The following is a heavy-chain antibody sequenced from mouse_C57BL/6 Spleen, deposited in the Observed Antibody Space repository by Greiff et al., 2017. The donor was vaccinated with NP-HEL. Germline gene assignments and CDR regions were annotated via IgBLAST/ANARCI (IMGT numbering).Heavy chain of an antibody. J-gene: IGHJ3*01. V-gene: IGHV1-77*01. CDR2: IGPGSGST. D-gene: IGHD1-1*01. Sequence: VQLQQSGAELVKPGASVKISCKASGYTFTDYYINWVKQRPGQGLEWIGQIGPGSGSTYYNEKFKGKATLTADKSSSTAYMQLSSLTSEDSAVYFCARPLCGSSSWFDDWGQGTLVTVSA. CDR3: ARPLCGSSSWFDD. CDR1: GYTFTDYY.